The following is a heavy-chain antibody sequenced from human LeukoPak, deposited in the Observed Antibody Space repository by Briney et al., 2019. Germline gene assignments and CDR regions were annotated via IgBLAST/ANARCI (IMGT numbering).Heavy chain of an antibody. J-gene: IGHJ4*02. CDR1: GFTFSSYG. CDR2: IWYDGSNK. V-gene: IGHV3-33*01. Sequence: GGSLRLSCAASGFTFSSYGMHWVRQAPGKGLEWVAVIWYDGSNKYYADSVKGRFTISRDNSKNTLYLQMNSLRAEGTAVYYCARDMYYYDSSGYIFDYWGQGTLVTVSS. CDR3: ARDMYYYDSSGYIFDY. D-gene: IGHD3-22*01.